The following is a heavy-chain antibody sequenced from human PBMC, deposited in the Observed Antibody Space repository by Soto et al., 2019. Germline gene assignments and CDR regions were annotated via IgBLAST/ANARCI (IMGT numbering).Heavy chain of an antibody. CDR2: IYYSGST. V-gene: IGHV4-31*03. J-gene: IGHJ5*02. CDR3: ARAGSTGNWFDP. CDR1: GGSISSGGYY. Sequence: SETLSLTCTVSGGSISSGGYYWSWIRHHPGKGLEWIGYIYYSGSTYYNPSLKSRVTISVDTSKNQFSLKLSSVTAADTAVYYCARAGSTGNWFDPWGQGTLVTVSS. D-gene: IGHD2-8*02.